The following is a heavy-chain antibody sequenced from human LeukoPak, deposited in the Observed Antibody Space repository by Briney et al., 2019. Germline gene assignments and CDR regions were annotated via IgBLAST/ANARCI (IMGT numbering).Heavy chain of an antibody. CDR1: GFTFSNFA. CDR3: ASLGYYDSSP. D-gene: IGHD3-22*01. CDR2: ISSSGSTI. J-gene: IGHJ4*02. V-gene: IGHV3-48*03. Sequence: GGSLRLSCAASGFTFSNFAMNWVRQAPGKGLEWVSYISSSGSTIYYADSVKGRFTISRDNAKNSLYLQMNSLRAEDTAVYYCASLGYYDSSPWGQGTLVTVSS.